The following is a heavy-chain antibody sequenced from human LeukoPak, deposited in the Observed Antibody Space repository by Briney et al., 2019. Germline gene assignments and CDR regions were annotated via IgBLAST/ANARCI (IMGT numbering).Heavy chain of an antibody. Sequence: SETLSLTCTVSGGSISSYYWSWIRQPPGKGLEWIGYIYYSGGTNYNPSLKSRVTISVDTSKNQFSLKLSSVTAADTAVYYCAREPRYYYGSGTYYYYMDVWGKGTTVTVSS. J-gene: IGHJ6*03. CDR2: IYYSGGT. V-gene: IGHV4-59*01. CDR3: AREPRYYYGSGTYYYYMDV. CDR1: GGSISSYY. D-gene: IGHD3-10*01.